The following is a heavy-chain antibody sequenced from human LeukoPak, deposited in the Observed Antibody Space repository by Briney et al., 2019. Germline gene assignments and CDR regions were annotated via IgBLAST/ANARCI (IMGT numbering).Heavy chain of an antibody. J-gene: IGHJ6*03. Sequence: SETLSLTCTVSGGSISSHYWSWIRQPPGKGLEWIGYIYYSGSTNYNPSLESRVTISVDTSKNQFSLKLSSVTAADTAVYYCARAVSTSWTYYYYYYYMDVWGKGTTVTVSS. V-gene: IGHV4-59*11. D-gene: IGHD2-2*01. CDR2: IYYSGST. CDR3: ARAVSTSWTYYYYYYYMDV. CDR1: GGSISSHY.